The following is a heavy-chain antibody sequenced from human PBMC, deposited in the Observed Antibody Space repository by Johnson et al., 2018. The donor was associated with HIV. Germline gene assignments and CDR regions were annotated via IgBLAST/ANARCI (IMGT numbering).Heavy chain of an antibody. V-gene: IGHV3-NL1*01. CDR3: ARGGVIHDAFDI. CDR1: GFTFSSYG. CDR2: IYSGGST. J-gene: IGHJ3*02. Sequence: QVPLLESGGGVVQPGRSLRLSCASSGFTFSSYGMHWVRQAPGKGLEWVSVIYSGGSTYYADSVKGRFTISRDNSKNTLYLQMNSLRAEDTAVYYCARGGVIHDAFDIWGQGTMVTVSS. D-gene: IGHD3-3*01.